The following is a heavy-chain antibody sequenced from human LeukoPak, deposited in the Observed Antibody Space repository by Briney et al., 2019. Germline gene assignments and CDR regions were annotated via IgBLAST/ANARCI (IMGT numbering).Heavy chain of an antibody. CDR3: ASPLVDQGGDAFDI. J-gene: IGHJ3*02. CDR1: GGSISSSSYY. Sequence: SETLSLTCTVSGGSISSSSYYWSWIRQPAGKGLEWIGRIYTSGSTNYNPSLKSRVTMSVDTSKNQFSLKLSSVTAADTAVYYCASPLVDQGGDAFDIWGQGTMVTVSS. V-gene: IGHV4-61*02. CDR2: IYTSGST. D-gene: IGHD2-8*02.